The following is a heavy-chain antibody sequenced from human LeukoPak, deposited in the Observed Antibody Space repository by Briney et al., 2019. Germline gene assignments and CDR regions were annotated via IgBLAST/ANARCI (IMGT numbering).Heavy chain of an antibody. CDR3: TTVEFRGYCSSTSCPD. J-gene: IGHJ4*02. V-gene: IGHV3-15*01. CDR1: GFTFSNAW. D-gene: IGHD2-2*01. CDR2: IKRKTDGGTT. Sequence: PGGSLRLSCAASGFTFSNAWMSWVRQAPGKGLEWVGRIKRKTDGGTTDYAAPVKGRFTISRDDSKNTLYLQMNSLKTEDTAVYYCTTVEFRGYCSSTSCPDWGQGTLVTVSS.